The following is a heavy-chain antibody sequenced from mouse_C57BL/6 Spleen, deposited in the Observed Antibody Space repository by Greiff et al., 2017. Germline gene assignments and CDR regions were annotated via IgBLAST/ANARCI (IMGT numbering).Heavy chain of an antibody. J-gene: IGHJ2*01. D-gene: IGHD2-4*01. CDR3: ARWGDYDAAVPFDY. V-gene: IGHV1-82*01. CDR2: IYPGDGDT. CDR1: GYAFSSSW. Sequence: QVQLQQSGPELVKPGASVKISCKASGYAFSSSWMNWVKQRPGKGLEWIGRIYPGDGDTNYHGKFKGKATLTADKSSSTASMQISSLTSGESAVYFCARWGDYDAAVPFDYWGQGTTLTVSS.